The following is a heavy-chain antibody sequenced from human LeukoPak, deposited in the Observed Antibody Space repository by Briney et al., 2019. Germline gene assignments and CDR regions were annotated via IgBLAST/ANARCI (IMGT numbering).Heavy chain of an antibody. J-gene: IGHJ4*02. CDR1: GGSISSYY. Sequence: SETLSLTCTVSGGSISSYYWSWIRQPPGKGLEWIGYIYYSGSTNYNPSLKSRVTISVDTSKNQFSLKLSSVTAADTTVYYCARRPSYDSSGYYSHYYFDYWGQGTLVTVSS. CDR2: IYYSGST. CDR3: ARRPSYDSSGYYSHYYFDY. V-gene: IGHV4-59*08. D-gene: IGHD3-22*01.